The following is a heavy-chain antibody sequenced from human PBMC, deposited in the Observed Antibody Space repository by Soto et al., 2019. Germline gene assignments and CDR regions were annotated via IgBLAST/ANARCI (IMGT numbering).Heavy chain of an antibody. CDR1: GFTFSSYA. J-gene: IGHJ6*02. V-gene: IGHV3-30-3*01. CDR2: ISYDGSNK. D-gene: IGHD2-2*01. CDR3: SRDAYCSSTSCYGYYYGMDV. Sequence: PGGSLRLSCAASGFTFSSYAMHWVRQAPGKXLEWVAVISYDGSNKYYADSVKGRFTISRDNSKNTLYLQMNSLRAEDTAVYYCSRDAYCSSTSCYGYYYGMDVWGQGTTVTVSS.